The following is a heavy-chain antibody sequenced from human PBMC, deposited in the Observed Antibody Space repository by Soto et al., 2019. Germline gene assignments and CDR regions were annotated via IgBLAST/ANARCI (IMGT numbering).Heavy chain of an antibody. Sequence: GESLKISCKGSGYSFTSYWSGWVRQMPGKGQEWMGIIYPGDSDTRYRPSFQGQVTISAGKSIHTAYLQWSSLKAADTDMYYCARIIAAAGFYYNYDMDVWGQGTTDTASS. CDR3: ARIIAAAGFYYNYDMDV. CDR2: IYPGDSDT. V-gene: IGHV5-51*01. D-gene: IGHD6-13*01. CDR1: GYSFTSYW. J-gene: IGHJ6*02.